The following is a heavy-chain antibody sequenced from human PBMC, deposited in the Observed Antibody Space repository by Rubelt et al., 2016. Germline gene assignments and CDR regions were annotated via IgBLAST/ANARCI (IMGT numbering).Heavy chain of an antibody. CDR2: ISYDGSNK. J-gene: IGHJ4*02. CDR1: GFTFSSYA. D-gene: IGHD3-3*01. CDR3: ARDSADYDFWSGYSDY. Sequence: CAASGFTFSSYAMHWVRQAPGKGLEWVAVISYDGSNKYYADSVKGRFTISRDNSKNTLYLQMNSLRAEDTAVYYCARDSADYDFWSGYSDYWGQGTLATVSS. V-gene: IGHV3-30*04.